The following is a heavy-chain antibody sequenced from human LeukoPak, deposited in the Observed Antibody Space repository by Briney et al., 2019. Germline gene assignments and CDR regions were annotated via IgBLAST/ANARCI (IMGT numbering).Heavy chain of an antibody. J-gene: IGHJ6*04. D-gene: IGHD3-10*01. CDR2: IYYSGST. Sequence: SETLSLTCTVSGGSISSYYWSWIRQPPGKGLEWIGYIYYSGSTNYNPSLKSRVTISVDTSKNQFSLKLSSVTAADTAVYYCARDRHGGELPLSYYYYGIDVWGKGTTVTVSS. V-gene: IGHV4-59*01. CDR1: GGSISSYY. CDR3: ARDRHGGELPLSYYYYGIDV.